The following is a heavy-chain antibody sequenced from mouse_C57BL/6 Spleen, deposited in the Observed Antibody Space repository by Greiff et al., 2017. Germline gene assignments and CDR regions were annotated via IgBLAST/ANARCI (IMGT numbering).Heavy chain of an antibody. V-gene: IGHV10-1*01. Sequence: GGGLVQPKGSLKLSCAASGFSFNTYAMNWVRQAPGKGLEWDARIRMKSNNYATYYAESVKDRFTISRDDSESMLYLQMNNLKTEDTAMYYCVRRDAMDYWGQGTSLTVSS. CDR3: VRRDAMDY. CDR1: GFSFNTYA. CDR2: IRMKSNNYAT. J-gene: IGHJ4*01.